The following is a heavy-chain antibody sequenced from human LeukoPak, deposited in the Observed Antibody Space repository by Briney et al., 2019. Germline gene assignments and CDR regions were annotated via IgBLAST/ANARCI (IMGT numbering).Heavy chain of an antibody. CDR3: ARVRRFGHYYYYYGMDV. Sequence: ASVKVSCKASGGTFSSYAINWVRQSTGQGLEWMGWMNPNSGNTGYAQKFQGRVTMTRNTSISTAYMELSSLRSEDTAVYYCARVRRFGHYYYYYGMDVWGQGTTVTVSS. J-gene: IGHJ6*02. V-gene: IGHV1-8*02. D-gene: IGHD3-10*01. CDR1: GGTFSSYA. CDR2: MNPNSGNT.